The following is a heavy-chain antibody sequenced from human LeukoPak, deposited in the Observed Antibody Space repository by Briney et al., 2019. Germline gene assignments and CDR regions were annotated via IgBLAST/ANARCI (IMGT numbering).Heavy chain of an antibody. CDR2: INPNSGGT. V-gene: IGHV1-2*02. D-gene: IGHD6-13*01. Sequence: ASVKVSCKASGYTFTGYYMHWVRQAPGQGLEWMGWINPNSGGTNYAQKFQGRVTMTRDTSISTAYMELCRLRSDDTAVYYCARDQGSDSSSWYQGNWFDPWGQGTLVTVSS. CDR3: ARDQGSDSSSWYQGNWFDP. J-gene: IGHJ5*02. CDR1: GYTFTGYY.